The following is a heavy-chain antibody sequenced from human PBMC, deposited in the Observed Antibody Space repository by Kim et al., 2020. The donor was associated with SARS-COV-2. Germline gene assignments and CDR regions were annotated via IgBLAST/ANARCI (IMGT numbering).Heavy chain of an antibody. CDR3: SRGGDPPYEY. J-gene: IGHJ4*02. D-gene: IGHD3-10*01. Sequence: ASVKVSCKASGYSFTGYYMHWVRQAPGQGLEWMGWINPKSGGTNYAQKFQGRVTMTRDTSISTAYMELSSLRSDDTAIYYCSRGGDPPYEYWGQGTLVTVSS. CDR1: GYSFTGYY. CDR2: INPKSGGT. V-gene: IGHV1-2*02.